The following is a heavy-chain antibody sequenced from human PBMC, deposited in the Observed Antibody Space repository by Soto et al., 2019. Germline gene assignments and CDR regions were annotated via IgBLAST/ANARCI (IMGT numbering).Heavy chain of an antibody. V-gene: IGHV4-61*01. CDR3: ARGGEPLGYYGLDV. Sequence: SETLSLTCSVSGGSVRSGNHFWNWIRQPPGRGLEWLGYMYYKGVTNYNPSLKSRVRMSVDTSKNEFSLELTSLTAADTAVYYCARGGEPLGYYGLDVWGQGTTVTVSS. J-gene: IGHJ6*02. CDR1: GGSVRSGNHF. CDR2: MYYKGVT.